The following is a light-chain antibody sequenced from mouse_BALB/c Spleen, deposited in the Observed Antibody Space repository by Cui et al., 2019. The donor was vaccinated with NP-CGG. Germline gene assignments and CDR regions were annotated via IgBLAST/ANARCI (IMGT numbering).Light chain of an antibody. CDR1: TGAVTTSNY. J-gene: IGLJ1*01. CDR2: GTN. Sequence: QAVVTQESALTTSPGETVTLTCRSSTGAVTTSNYANWVQEKPDHLFTGLIGGTNNRVPGVPARFSGSLIGDKAALIITEAQTEDEAIYFCALWYSNHWVFGGGTKLTVL. CDR3: ALWYSNHWV. V-gene: IGLV1*01.